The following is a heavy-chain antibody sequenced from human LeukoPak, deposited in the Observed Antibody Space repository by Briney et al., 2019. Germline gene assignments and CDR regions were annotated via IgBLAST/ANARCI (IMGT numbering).Heavy chain of an antibody. D-gene: IGHD5-12*01. CDR1: GFTFSSYA. CDR2: ISGSGGST. Sequence: GGSLRLSGAASGFTFSSYAMSWVRQAPGKGLEWVSAISGSGGSTYYADSVKGRFTISRDNSKNTLYLQMNSLRAEDTAVYYCAKDGDSGPNFDYWGQGTLVTVSS. J-gene: IGHJ4*02. CDR3: AKDGDSGPNFDY. V-gene: IGHV3-23*01.